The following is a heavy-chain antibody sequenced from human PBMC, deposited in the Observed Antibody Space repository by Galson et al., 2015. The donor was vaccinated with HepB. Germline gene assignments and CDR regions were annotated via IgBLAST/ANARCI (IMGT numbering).Heavy chain of an antibody. CDR1: GGSFSGYY. J-gene: IGHJ5*01. Sequence: SETLSLTCAVYGGSFSGYYWSWTRQPPGKGLEWIGEINHSGRTNYNPSLKSRVTISVDTSKNQFSLKLSSVTAADTAVYYCARGPDPDDRYSSGWFDYWGQGTLVTVSS. CDR2: INHSGRT. V-gene: IGHV4-34*01. CDR3: ARGPDPDDRYSSGWFDY. D-gene: IGHD6-19*01.